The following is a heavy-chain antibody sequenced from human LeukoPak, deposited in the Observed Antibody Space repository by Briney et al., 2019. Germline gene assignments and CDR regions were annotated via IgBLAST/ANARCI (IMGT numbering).Heavy chain of an antibody. D-gene: IGHD6-13*01. V-gene: IGHV3-66*04. J-gene: IGHJ4*02. CDR1: GFTVSSNY. CDR3: ARLGIAAVVIDY. Sequence: GGSLRLSCAASGFTVSSNYMSWVRQAPGKGLEWVSVIYSGGSTYYADSVKGRFTISRDNSKSTLYLQMNSLRAEDTAVYYCARLGIAAVVIDYWGQGTLVTVSS. CDR2: IYSGGST.